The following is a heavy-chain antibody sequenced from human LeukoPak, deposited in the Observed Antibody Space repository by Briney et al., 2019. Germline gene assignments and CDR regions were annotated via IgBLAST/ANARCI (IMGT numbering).Heavy chain of an antibody. Sequence: PSETLSLTCTVTGGSISGYHWNWIRQSPGKGLEWIANIFYTGNADYNPSLKSRVTISVDTSKNQFSLKLSSVTAADTAVYYCARHQLLSYDAFDIWGQGTMVTVSS. CDR1: GGSISGYH. V-gene: IGHV4-59*08. D-gene: IGHD3-10*01. CDR2: IFYTGNA. CDR3: ARHQLLSYDAFDI. J-gene: IGHJ3*02.